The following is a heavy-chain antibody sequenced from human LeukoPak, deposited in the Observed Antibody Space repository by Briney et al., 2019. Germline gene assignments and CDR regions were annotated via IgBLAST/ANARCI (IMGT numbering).Heavy chain of an antibody. CDR1: GGSISTTTYY. CDR3: ARVRHYRGYNWSRSFWFDP. Sequence: SETLSLTCAVSGGSISTTTYYWGWIRQPPVKGLDWIGSVSDSGNTHYNPSLRSRVTISLDTSKNQFFLNLTSVTAADTAVYYCARVRHYRGYNWSRSFWFDPWGQGTLVTISS. CDR2: VSDSGNT. D-gene: IGHD5-24*01. V-gene: IGHV4-39*07. J-gene: IGHJ5*02.